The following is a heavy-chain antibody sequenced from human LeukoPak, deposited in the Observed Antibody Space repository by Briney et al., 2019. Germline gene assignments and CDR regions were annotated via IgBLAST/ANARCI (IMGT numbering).Heavy chain of an antibody. J-gene: IGHJ6*03. D-gene: IGHD3-22*01. Sequence: SGTLSLTCAVSGGSISSSNWWSWVRQPPGKGLEWIGEIYHSGSTNYNPSLKSRVTISVDKSKNQFSLKLSSVTAADTAVYYCARQQYYYDSSGYKGYYMDVWGKGTTVTVSS. CDR1: GGSISSSNW. V-gene: IGHV4-4*02. CDR2: IYHSGST. CDR3: ARQQYYYDSSGYKGYYMDV.